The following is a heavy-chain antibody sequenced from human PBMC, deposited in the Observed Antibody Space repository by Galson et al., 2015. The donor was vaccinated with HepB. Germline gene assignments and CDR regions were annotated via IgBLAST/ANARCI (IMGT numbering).Heavy chain of an antibody. V-gene: IGHV3-21*05. D-gene: IGHD2-15*01. Sequence: SLRLSCAASGFTFSSYGMHWVRQAPGKGLEWVSYISSSSSYTNYADSVKGRFTISRDNAENSLYLQMNSLRAEDTAVYYCARDSSPVAAANPDAFDIWGQGTMVTVSS. CDR2: ISSSSSYT. CDR1: GFTFSSYG. CDR3: ARDSSPVAAANPDAFDI. J-gene: IGHJ3*02.